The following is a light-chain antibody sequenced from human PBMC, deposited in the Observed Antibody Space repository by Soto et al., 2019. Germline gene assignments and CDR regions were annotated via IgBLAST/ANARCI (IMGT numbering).Light chain of an antibody. Sequence: QSVLTQPRSVSGSPGQSVTISCTGTSSDVGDYNYVSWYQQHPGKAPKLMIYDVNKRPSGVPNRFSGSKSGNTASLTISGLQAEDEPDYYCCSYAGSYTLWVFGGGTKLTVL. V-gene: IGLV2-11*01. CDR3: CSYAGSYTLWV. CDR2: DVN. J-gene: IGLJ3*02. CDR1: SSDVGDYNY.